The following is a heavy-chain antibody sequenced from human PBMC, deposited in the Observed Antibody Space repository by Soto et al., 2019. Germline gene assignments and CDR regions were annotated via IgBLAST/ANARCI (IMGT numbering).Heavy chain of an antibody. V-gene: IGHV3-23*01. CDR2: ISGSGGST. J-gene: IGHJ5*02. D-gene: IGHD2-15*01. CDR1: GFTFSSYA. Sequence: PGGSLRLSCAASGFTFSSYAMSWVRQAPGKGLEWVSAISGSGGSTYYADSVKGRFTISRDNPKNTLYLQMNSLRAEDTAVYYCAKGAMTTPWSPLNWFDPWGQGTLVTVSS. CDR3: AKGAMTTPWSPLNWFDP.